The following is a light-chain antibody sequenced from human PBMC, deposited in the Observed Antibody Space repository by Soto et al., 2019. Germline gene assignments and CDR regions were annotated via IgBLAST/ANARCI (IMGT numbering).Light chain of an antibody. CDR1: QGISNY. J-gene: IGKJ3*01. CDR3: QNLDSAAFT. V-gene: IGKV1-27*01. Sequence: DIQMTQSPSSLSASVGDRVTITCRASQGISNYLAWYQQRPGKVPKLLIYAASTLQSDVPSRFSGSGSGTDFTLTISSLQPEDVATYYCQNLDSAAFTFGPGTKVDFK. CDR2: AAS.